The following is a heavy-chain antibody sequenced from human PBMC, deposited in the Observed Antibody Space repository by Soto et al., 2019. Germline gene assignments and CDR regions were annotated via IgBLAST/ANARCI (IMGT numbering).Heavy chain of an antibody. CDR2: MNPNSGNT. Sequence: ASVKVSCKASGYTFTSYDINWVRQATGRGLEWMGWMNPNSGNTGYAQKFQGRVTMTRNTSISTAYMELSSLRSEDTAVYYCVRYSSGWYIGGDFDYWGQGTLVTVSS. V-gene: IGHV1-8*01. CDR3: VRYSSGWYIGGDFDY. CDR1: GYTFTSYD. J-gene: IGHJ4*02. D-gene: IGHD6-19*01.